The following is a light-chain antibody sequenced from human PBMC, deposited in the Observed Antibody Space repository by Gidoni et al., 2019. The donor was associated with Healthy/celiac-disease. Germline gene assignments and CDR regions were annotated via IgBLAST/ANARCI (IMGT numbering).Light chain of an antibody. CDR2: GAS. V-gene: IGKV3-20*01. CDR3: QQYGSSPPT. Sequence: EIELTQSPGTLSLSPGESATLSCRASQSVSSSYLAWYQQKPGQAPRLLIYGASSRATGIPDRFSGSGSGTDFTLTISRLEPEDFAVYYCQQYGSSPPTFGPGTKVDIK. CDR1: QSVSSSY. J-gene: IGKJ3*01.